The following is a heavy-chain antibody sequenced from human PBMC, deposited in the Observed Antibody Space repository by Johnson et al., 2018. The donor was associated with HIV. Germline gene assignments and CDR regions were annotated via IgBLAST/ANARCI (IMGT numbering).Heavy chain of an antibody. CDR3: ATLNGDAFDI. Sequence: VQLVESGGGLVQPGGSLRLSCAASGFTFSSYWMSWVRQAPGKRLEWVANVKQGGSEKYSVDSVKARFIISRDNANNSLYLQMNSLRVEDPAVYYCATLNGDAFDIWGQGTMVTVSS. CDR2: VKQGGSEK. V-gene: IGHV3-7*05. CDR1: GFTFSSYW. J-gene: IGHJ3*02.